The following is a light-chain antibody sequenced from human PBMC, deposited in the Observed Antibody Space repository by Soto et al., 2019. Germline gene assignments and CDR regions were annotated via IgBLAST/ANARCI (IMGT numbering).Light chain of an antibody. V-gene: IGKV1-39*01. CDR1: QSISTY. Sequence: DIQMTQSPSSLSASVGDRVTITCRASQSISTYLNWYQQKPGKAPKLLNYAASSLQSEVPSRFSGSGSGTDFTLTISSLQPEDAATYYCQQSYTSSMYTVGQGTRLEIK. CDR3: QQSYTSSMYT. CDR2: AAS. J-gene: IGKJ2*01.